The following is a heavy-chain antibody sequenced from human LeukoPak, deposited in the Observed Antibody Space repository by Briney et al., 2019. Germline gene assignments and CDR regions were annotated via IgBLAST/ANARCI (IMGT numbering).Heavy chain of an antibody. CDR1: GFPFSSYV. Sequence: GGSLRLSRAASGFPFSSYVMGWVRQAAGKGLEWVSVISDNIENTYYADSVKGRFTISRDNSKNTLYLQMNSLGAEDTAIYFCATLGFCTSSSCAFVNWGQGTLVTVSS. D-gene: IGHD2-2*03. CDR3: ATLGFCTSSSCAFVN. J-gene: IGHJ4*02. V-gene: IGHV3-23*01. CDR2: ISDNIENT.